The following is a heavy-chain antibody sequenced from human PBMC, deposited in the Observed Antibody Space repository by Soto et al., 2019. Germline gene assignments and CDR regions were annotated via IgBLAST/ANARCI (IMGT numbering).Heavy chain of an antibody. CDR2: IYHSGIT. V-gene: IGHV4-31*03. J-gene: IGHJ5*02. D-gene: IGHD3-9*01. Sequence: QVQLQESGPGLVKPSQTLSLTCSVSGGSISSGGYYWSWIRQHPGKGLEWIGYIYHSGITYYIPSLKSRLTTTIDMSRNQFALKLTSVTAADTAVYYCVGEERGLVSLNWFDPWGQGTLVTVSS. CDR3: VGEERGLVSLNWFDP. CDR1: GGSISSGGYY.